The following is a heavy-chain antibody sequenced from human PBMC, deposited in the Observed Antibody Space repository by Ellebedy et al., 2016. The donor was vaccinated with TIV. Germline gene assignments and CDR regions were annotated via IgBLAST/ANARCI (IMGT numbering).Heavy chain of an antibody. D-gene: IGHD2-2*01. V-gene: IGHV3-11*01. CDR2: ISIDGGAI. J-gene: IGHJ4*02. Sequence: GESLKISCAASGFTFGDYYMTWLRQAPGKGLEWISYISIDGGAIYYADSVKGRFTISRDNAAHSLYLQINSLRADDTAVYYCARARCSNSDCHIPGYWGQGSLVTVSS. CDR3: ARARCSNSDCHIPGY. CDR1: GFTFGDYY.